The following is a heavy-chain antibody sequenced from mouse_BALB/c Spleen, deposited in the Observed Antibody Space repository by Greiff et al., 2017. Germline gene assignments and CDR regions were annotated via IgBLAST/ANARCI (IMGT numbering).Heavy chain of an antibody. J-gene: IGHJ3*01. Sequence: LVESGAELAKPGASVKMSCKASGYTFTSYWMHWVKQRPGQGLEWIGYINPSTGYTEYNQKFKDKATLTADKSSSTAYMQLSSLTSEDSAVYYCASSGYGSPFAYWGQGTLVTVSA. D-gene: IGHD3-1*01. CDR1: GYTFTSYW. CDR2: INPSTGYT. V-gene: IGHV1-7*01. CDR3: ASSGYGSPFAY.